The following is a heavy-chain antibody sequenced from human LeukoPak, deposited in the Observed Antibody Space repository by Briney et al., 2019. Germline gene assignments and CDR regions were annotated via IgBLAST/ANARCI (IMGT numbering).Heavy chain of an antibody. J-gene: IGHJ4*02. V-gene: IGHV4-59*01. D-gene: IGHD3-22*01. Sequence: PSETLSLTCTVSGGSISSYYWSWTRQPPGKGLEWIGYIYYSGSTNYNPSLKSRVTISVDTSKNQFSLKLSSVTAADTAVYYCARSSYDSSGYYGYFDYWGQGTLVTVSS. CDR3: ARSSYDSSGYYGYFDY. CDR2: IYYSGST. CDR1: GGSISSYY.